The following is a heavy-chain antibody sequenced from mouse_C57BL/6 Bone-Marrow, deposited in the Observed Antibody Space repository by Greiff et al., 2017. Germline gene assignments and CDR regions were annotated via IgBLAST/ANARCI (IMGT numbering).Heavy chain of an antibody. J-gene: IGHJ3*01. D-gene: IGHD5-1*01. Sequence: DVMLVESGEGLVKPGGSLKLSCAASGFTFSSYAMSWVRQTPEKRLEWVAYISSGGDYIYYADTVKGRFTISRDNARNTLYLQMSSLKSEDTAMYYCTRDGESTFAYWGQGTLVTVSA. V-gene: IGHV5-9-1*02. CDR2: ISSGGDYI. CDR1: GFTFSSYA. CDR3: TRDGESTFAY.